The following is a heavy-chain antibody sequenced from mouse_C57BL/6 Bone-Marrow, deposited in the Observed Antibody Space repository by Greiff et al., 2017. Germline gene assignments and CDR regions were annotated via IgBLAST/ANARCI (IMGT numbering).Heavy chain of an antibody. CDR3: ARGSSPGFAY. Sequence: QVQLQQPGAELVKPGASVKLSCKASGYTFTSYWMHWVKQRPGQGLEWIGMIHPNSGSTNYNEKFKSKATLTVDKSSSTAYMHLSSLTSEDSAVYYCARGSSPGFAYWGQGTLVTVSA. D-gene: IGHD1-1*01. CDR1: GYTFTSYW. J-gene: IGHJ3*01. CDR2: IHPNSGST. V-gene: IGHV1-64*01.